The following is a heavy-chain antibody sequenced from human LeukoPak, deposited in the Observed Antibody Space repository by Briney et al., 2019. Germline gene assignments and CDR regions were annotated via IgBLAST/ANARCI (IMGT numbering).Heavy chain of an antibody. Sequence: SETLSLTCTVSGGSISSYYWSWIRQPPGKGLEWIGYIYYSGSTNYNPSLKSRVTISVETSKNQFSLKLRSVTAADTAVYYCARAGPSSGWYNFDYWGQGTLVTVSS. CDR3: ARAGPSSGWYNFDY. J-gene: IGHJ4*02. CDR1: GGSISSYY. V-gene: IGHV4-59*01. CDR2: IYYSGST. D-gene: IGHD6-19*01.